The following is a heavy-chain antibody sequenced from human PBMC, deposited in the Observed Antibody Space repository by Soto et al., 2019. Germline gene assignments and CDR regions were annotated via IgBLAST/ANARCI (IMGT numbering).Heavy chain of an antibody. D-gene: IGHD3-9*01. CDR2: MNPNSGNT. CDR1: GYTFTSYD. J-gene: IGHJ4*02. Sequence: ASVKVSCKASGYTFTSYDINWLRQATGQGLEWMGWMNPNSGNTGYAQKFQGRVTMTRNTSISTAYMELRSLRSDDTAVYYCARGKERFDWLLYDGFDYWGQGTLVTVSS. CDR3: ARGKERFDWLLYDGFDY. V-gene: IGHV1-8*01.